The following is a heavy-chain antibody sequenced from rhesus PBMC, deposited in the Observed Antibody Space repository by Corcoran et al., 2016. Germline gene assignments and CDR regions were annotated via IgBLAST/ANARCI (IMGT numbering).Heavy chain of an antibody. CDR1: GGSISSSY. V-gene: IGHV4-169*02. D-gene: IGHD3-9*01. Sequence: QLQLQESGPGLVKPSETLSVTCAVSGGSISSSYWSWIRQAPGKGLEWIGYIYGSGRSRNCNPSRKSRVTLSVDTSKNRLSLKMSSVTDADTAVYYCASYPEVYWGQGVLVTVSS. J-gene: IGHJ4*01. CDR2: IYGSGRSR. CDR3: ASYPEVY.